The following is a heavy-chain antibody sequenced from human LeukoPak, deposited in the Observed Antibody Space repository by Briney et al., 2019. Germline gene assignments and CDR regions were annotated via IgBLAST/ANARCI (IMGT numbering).Heavy chain of an antibody. CDR1: GGSFSGYY. J-gene: IGHJ5*02. CDR2: INHSGST. CDR3: ARGRIYYDSSGYYYWFDP. V-gene: IGHV4-34*01. Sequence: SETLSPTCAVYGGSFSGYYWSWIRQPPGKGLEWIGEINHSGSTNYNPSLKSRVTISVDTSKNQFSLKLSSVTAADTAVYYCARGRIYYDSSGYYYWFDPWGQETLVTVSS. D-gene: IGHD3-22*01.